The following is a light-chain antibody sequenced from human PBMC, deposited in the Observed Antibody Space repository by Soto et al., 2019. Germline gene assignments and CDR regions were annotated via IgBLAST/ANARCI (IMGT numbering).Light chain of an antibody. V-gene: IGKV3-20*01. Sequence: EIVMMQSPATLSVSPGARAPLSCSASQSVSSNLAWYQQQPGQAPRLLIYDASNRATGIPDRFSGSGSGTDFTLTISRLEPEDFAVYYCQQYGSSPLTFGGGTKVDIK. CDR1: QSVSSN. CDR2: DAS. J-gene: IGKJ4*01. CDR3: QQYGSSPLT.